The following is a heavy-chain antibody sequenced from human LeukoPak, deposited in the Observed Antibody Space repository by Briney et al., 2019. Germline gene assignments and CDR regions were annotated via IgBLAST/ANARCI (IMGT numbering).Heavy chain of an antibody. CDR2: IYYSGST. CDR3: ARRVITIFGVVTDYFDY. J-gene: IGHJ4*02. Sequence: SETLSLTCTVSGGSISSYYWSWIRQPPGKGLEWIGYIYYSGSTNYNPSLKSRVTISVDTSKNQFSLKLSSVTAADTAVYYCARRVITIFGVVTDYFDYWGQGTLVTVSS. CDR1: GGSISSYY. D-gene: IGHD3-3*01. V-gene: IGHV4-59*08.